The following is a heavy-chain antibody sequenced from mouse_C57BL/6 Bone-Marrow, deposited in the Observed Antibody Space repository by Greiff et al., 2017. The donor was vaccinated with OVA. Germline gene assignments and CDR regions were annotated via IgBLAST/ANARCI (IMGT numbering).Heavy chain of an antibody. V-gene: IGHV1-69*01. Sequence: QVQLQQPGAELVMPGASVKLSCKASGYTFTSYWMHWVKQRPGQGLEWIGELDPSDSYTNYNQKFKGKSTLTVDKSSSTAYMQLSSLTSEDSAVYYCAREEGYYYGSSWFAYWGQGTLVTVSA. CDR1: GYTFTSYW. CDR2: LDPSDSYT. D-gene: IGHD1-1*01. J-gene: IGHJ3*01. CDR3: AREEGYYYGSSWFAY.